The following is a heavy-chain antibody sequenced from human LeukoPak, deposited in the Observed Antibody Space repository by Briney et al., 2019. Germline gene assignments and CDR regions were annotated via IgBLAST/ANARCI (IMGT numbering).Heavy chain of an antibody. CDR3: ARGRGYSGYDYDAFDI. V-gene: IGHV3-48*02. Sequence: GGSPRLSCAASGFTFSSYSMNWVRQAPGKGLEWVSYISSSSSTIYYADSVKGRFTISRDNAKNSLYLQMNSLRDEDTAVYYCARGRGYSGYDYDAFDIWGQGTMVTVSS. CDR2: ISSSSSTI. CDR1: GFTFSSYS. D-gene: IGHD5-12*01. J-gene: IGHJ3*02.